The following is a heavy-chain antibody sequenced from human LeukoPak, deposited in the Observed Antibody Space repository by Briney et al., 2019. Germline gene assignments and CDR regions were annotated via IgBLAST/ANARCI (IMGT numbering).Heavy chain of an antibody. D-gene: IGHD6-19*01. CDR3: ARSRGSSGWCDY. CDR1: GGSFSGYY. CDR2: INHSGST. J-gene: IGHJ4*02. V-gene: IGHV4-34*01. Sequence: SETLSLTCAVYGGSFSGYYWSWIRQPPGKGLEWIGEINHSGSTNYNPSLKSRVTISVDTSKNQFSLKLSSVTAADTAVYYCARSRGSSGWCDYWAREPWSPSPQ.